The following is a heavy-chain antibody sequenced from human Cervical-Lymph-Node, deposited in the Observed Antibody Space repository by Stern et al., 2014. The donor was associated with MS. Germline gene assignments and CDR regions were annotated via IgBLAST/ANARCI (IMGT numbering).Heavy chain of an antibody. CDR3: ARVFRGYYDSSGYLMGY. Sequence: VQLEESGGGLVKPGGSLRVSCAASGFTFSDHYMRWIRQAPGQGLEWVSYISTSGGNIDYAEYFQGRFTITRDNAKNSLYLQMNSLRAEDTAVYYCARVFRGYYDSSGYLMGYWGQGTLVTVSS. V-gene: IGHV3-11*01. CDR1: GFTFSDHY. J-gene: IGHJ4*02. CDR2: ISTSGGNI. D-gene: IGHD3-22*01.